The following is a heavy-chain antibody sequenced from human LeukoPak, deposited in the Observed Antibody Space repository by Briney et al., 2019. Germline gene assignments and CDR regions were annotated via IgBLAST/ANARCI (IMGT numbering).Heavy chain of an antibody. Sequence: ASVKVSCKVSGYTLTELSMHWVRQAPGKGLEWMGGLDPEDGETIYAQKFQGRVTMTEDTSTDTAYMELSSLRSEDTAVYYCATAPVDIVATTLDYWGQGTLVTVSS. CDR2: LDPEDGET. D-gene: IGHD5-12*01. CDR1: GYTLTELS. CDR3: ATAPVDIVATTLDY. V-gene: IGHV1-24*01. J-gene: IGHJ4*02.